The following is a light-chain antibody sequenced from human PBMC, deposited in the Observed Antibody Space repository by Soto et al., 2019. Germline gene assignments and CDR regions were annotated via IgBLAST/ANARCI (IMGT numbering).Light chain of an antibody. CDR2: DAS. V-gene: IGKV3D-15*01. Sequence: DIVMTQSPATLSVSPGERATLSCRASQSIRTDLAWYQQKSGQGPRLLIYDASTRATGIPARFSGSGSGTEFTLTINSLQSEDFAVYFCQQYNNWPPYTFGQGTKVDIK. CDR1: QSIRTD. CDR3: QQYNNWPPYT. J-gene: IGKJ2*01.